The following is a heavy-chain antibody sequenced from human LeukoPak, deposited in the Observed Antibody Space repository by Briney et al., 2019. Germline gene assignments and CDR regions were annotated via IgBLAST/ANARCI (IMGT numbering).Heavy chain of an antibody. CDR2: IYTSGST. Sequence: SQTLSLTCTVSGGSISSGSYYWSWIRQPAGKGLEWIGRIYTSGSTNYNPSLKSRVTISVDTSKNQFSLKLSSVTAADTAVYYCARARGSSSSNWFDPWGQGTLVTVSS. V-gene: IGHV4-61*02. CDR1: GGSISSGSYY. CDR3: ARARGSSSSNWFDP. D-gene: IGHD2-2*01. J-gene: IGHJ5*02.